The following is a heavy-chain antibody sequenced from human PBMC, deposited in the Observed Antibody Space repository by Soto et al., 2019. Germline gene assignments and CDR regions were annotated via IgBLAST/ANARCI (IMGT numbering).Heavy chain of an antibody. CDR2: IYYSGST. Sequence: SETLSLTCTVSAGSISSGCYYWSWIRQHPGKGLEWIGYIYYSGSTYYNPSLKSRVTISVDTSKNQFSLKLSSVTAADTAVYYCARGGSGSYYPWFDPWGQGTLVPSP. J-gene: IGHJ5*02. V-gene: IGHV4-31*03. CDR3: ARGGSGSYYPWFDP. D-gene: IGHD3-10*01. CDR1: AGSISSGCYY.